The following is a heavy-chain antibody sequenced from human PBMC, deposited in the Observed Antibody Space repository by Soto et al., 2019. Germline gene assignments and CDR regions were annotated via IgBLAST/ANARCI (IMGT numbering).Heavy chain of an antibody. CDR2: IYYSGST. D-gene: IGHD3-9*01. CDR1: GGSISSSSYY. V-gene: IGHV4-39*01. CDR3: ARHGTVGLRYFDWLSPFDY. Sequence: KPSETLSLTCTVSGGSISSSSYYWGWIRQPPGKGLEWIGSIYYSGSTYYNPSLKSRVTISVDTSKNQFSLKLSSVTAADTAVYYCARHGTVGLRYFDWLSPFDYWGQGTLVTVSS. J-gene: IGHJ4*02.